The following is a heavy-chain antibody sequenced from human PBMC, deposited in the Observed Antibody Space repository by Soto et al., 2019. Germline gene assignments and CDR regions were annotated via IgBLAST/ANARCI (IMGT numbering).Heavy chain of an antibody. CDR2: IYYSGST. D-gene: IGHD3-3*01. V-gene: IGHV4-59*01. CDR1: GGSISTYY. CDR3: ARDGSKYDVWSGPYYFDY. Sequence: QVQLQESGPGLVKPSETLSLTCTVSGGSISTYYWSWIRQPPGKGLEWIGYIYYSGSTNYNPSLKSQVTISVDTSNNQFFLKLSFVSAADTAVYYCARDGSKYDVWSGPYYFDYWGQGTLVTVSS. J-gene: IGHJ4*02.